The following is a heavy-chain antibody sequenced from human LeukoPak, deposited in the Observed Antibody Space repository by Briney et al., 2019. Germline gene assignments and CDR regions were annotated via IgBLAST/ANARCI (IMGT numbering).Heavy chain of an antibody. V-gene: IGHV3-7*01. J-gene: IGHJ3*02. CDR2: IKQDGSEK. Sequence: PGGSLRLSCAASGFTFSSYWMSWVRQAPGKGLEWVANIKQDGSEKYYVDSVKGRFTISRDNAKNSLCLQMNSLRAEDTAVYYCAKGSDYDILTGYYKDDAFDIWGQGTMVTVSS. CDR1: GFTFSSYW. CDR3: AKGSDYDILTGYYKDDAFDI. D-gene: IGHD3-9*01.